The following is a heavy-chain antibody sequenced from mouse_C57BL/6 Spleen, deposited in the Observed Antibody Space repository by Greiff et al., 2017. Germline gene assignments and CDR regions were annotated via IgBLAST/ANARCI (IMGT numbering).Heavy chain of an antibody. CDR3: ARKASYYDYDVWFAY. D-gene: IGHD2-4*01. J-gene: IGHJ3*01. CDR2: INPSNGGT. V-gene: IGHV1-53*01. CDR1: GYTFTSYW. Sequence: QVQLQQPGTELVKPGASVKLSCKASGYTFTSYWMHWVKQRPGQGLEWIGNINPSNGGTNYNEKFKSKATLTVDKSSSTAYMQLSSLTSEDSAVYYCARKASYYDYDVWFAYWGQGTLVTVSA.